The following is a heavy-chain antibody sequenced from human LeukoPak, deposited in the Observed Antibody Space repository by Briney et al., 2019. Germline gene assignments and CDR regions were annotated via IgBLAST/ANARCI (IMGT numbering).Heavy chain of an antibody. Sequence: SVKVSCKASGGTFSSYAISWVRQAPGQGLEWMGGIIPIFGTANYAQKFQGRVTITADESTSTAYMELSSLRSEDTAVYYCARGESPGYYDSSGSYDYWGQGTLVTVSS. J-gene: IGHJ4*02. D-gene: IGHD3-22*01. CDR3: ARGESPGYYDSSGSYDY. V-gene: IGHV1-69*13. CDR1: GGTFSSYA. CDR2: IIPIFGTA.